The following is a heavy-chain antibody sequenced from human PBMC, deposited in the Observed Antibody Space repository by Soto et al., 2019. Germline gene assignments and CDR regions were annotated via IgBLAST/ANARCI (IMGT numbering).Heavy chain of an antibody. CDR1: GYSFTSYW. CDR3: ARSNAGYCSGGSCYSTDLQAFDI. V-gene: IGHV5-51*01. J-gene: IGHJ3*02. CDR2: IYPGDSDT. Sequence: GESLKISCKGSGYSFTSYWIGWVRQMPGKGLEWMGIIYPGDSDTRYSPSFQGQVTISADKSISTAYLQWSSLKASDTAMYYCARSNAGYCSGGSCYSTDLQAFDIWGQGTMVTVSS. D-gene: IGHD2-15*01.